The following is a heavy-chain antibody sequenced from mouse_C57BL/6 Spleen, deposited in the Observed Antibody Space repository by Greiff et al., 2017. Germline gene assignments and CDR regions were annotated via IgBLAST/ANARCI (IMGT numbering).Heavy chain of an antibody. J-gene: IGHJ1*03. Sequence: QVQLQQPGAELVRPGSSVKLSCKASGYTFTSYWMHWVKQRPIQGLEWIGNIDPSDSATHYNQKFKDKATLTVDKSSSTAYMQLSSLTSEDSAVYYCASHYYDGSSPYWYFDVWGTGTTVTVSS. V-gene: IGHV1-52*01. CDR3: ASHYYDGSSPYWYFDV. D-gene: IGHD1-1*01. CDR2: IDPSDSAT. CDR1: GYTFTSYW.